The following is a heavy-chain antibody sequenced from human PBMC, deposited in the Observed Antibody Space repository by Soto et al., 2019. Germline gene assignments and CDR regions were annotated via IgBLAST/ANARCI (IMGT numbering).Heavy chain of an antibody. Sequence: QVQLVESGGGLVKPGGSLRLSCAASGFNFSDYYMSWVRQAPGKGLEWISHIRSSPTVIYYADSVKGRFTISRDNTKSSLSLQTISLRAKATAIYSCVRDGVSFGSFGMDVWGQGTTVTVSS. D-gene: IGHD1-26*01. CDR2: IRSSPTVI. CDR1: GFNFSDYY. V-gene: IGHV3-11*01. CDR3: VRDGVSFGSFGMDV. J-gene: IGHJ6*02.